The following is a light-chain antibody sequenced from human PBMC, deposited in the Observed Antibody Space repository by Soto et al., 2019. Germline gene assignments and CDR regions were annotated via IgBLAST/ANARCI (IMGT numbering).Light chain of an antibody. CDR3: SSYTNSKILHYV. CDR1: SSDIGTYNF. Sequence: QSALTQPASVSGSPGQSVTISCTGTSSDIGTYNFVSWYQQLPGKAPKLVIYEVSNRPSGVSNRFSGSKSGNTASLTISGLQAEDEGDYYCSSYTNSKILHYVFGTGTKVTVL. V-gene: IGLV2-14*01. J-gene: IGLJ1*01. CDR2: EVS.